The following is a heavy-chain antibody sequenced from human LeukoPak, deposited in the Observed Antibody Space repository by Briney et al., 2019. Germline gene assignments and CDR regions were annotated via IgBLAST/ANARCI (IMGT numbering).Heavy chain of an antibody. Sequence: ASVKVCCKASGYTFPSYGISWVRQAPGQGLEWMGWISAYNGNTNYAQKLQGRVTMTTDTTTSTAYMELRSLRSDDTAVYYCARVAWRSWYFDLWGRGTLVTVSS. J-gene: IGHJ2*01. CDR3: ARVAWRSWYFDL. CDR2: ISAYNGNT. V-gene: IGHV1-18*01. CDR1: GYTFPSYG. D-gene: IGHD5-12*01.